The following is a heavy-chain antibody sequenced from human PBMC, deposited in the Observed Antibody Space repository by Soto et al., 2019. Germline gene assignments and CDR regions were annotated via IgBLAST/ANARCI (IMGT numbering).Heavy chain of an antibody. V-gene: IGHV1-69*01. CDR1: GGTFSTYS. CDR3: ARVRISFLRRGGHYYEDGMDV. CDR2: VIPYFGTA. J-gene: IGHJ6*02. D-gene: IGHD3-3*01. Sequence: EQLVQSGAEVKKPGSSVKVSCEASGGTFSTYSISWVRQAPGHGLEWMGEVIPYFGTANHAKKFQGRVTLAVDASTSTAYMELRSLISADTALYYGARVRISFLRRGGHYYEDGMDVWGQGTRVTVSS.